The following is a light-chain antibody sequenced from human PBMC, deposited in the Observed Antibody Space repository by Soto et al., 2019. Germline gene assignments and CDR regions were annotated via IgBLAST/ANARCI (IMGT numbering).Light chain of an antibody. CDR2: GAS. CDR1: QSLSTNY. Sequence: EIVLTQSPGTLSLSPGERATLSCRASQSLSTNYLAWYQRKPGQAPRLLIYGASSRATDIPRRFSGSGSGTDFTLTITRLEPEDFAVSYCQQYGDSPPTFGQGTKVEIK. J-gene: IGKJ1*01. V-gene: IGKV3-20*01. CDR3: QQYGDSPPT.